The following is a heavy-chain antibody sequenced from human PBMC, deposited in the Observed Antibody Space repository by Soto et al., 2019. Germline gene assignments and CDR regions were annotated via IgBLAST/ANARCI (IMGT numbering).Heavy chain of an antibody. CDR2: INAGNGNT. CDR3: ARGYYYGSGRPTPGGMDV. J-gene: IGHJ6*02. Sequence: ASVKVSCKASGYTFTSYAMHWVRQAPGQRLEWMGWINAGNGNTKYSQKFQGRVTITADKSTSTAYMELRSLRSDDTAVYYCARGYYYGSGRPTPGGMDVWGQGTTVTVSS. D-gene: IGHD3-10*01. CDR1: GYTFTSYA. V-gene: IGHV1-3*01.